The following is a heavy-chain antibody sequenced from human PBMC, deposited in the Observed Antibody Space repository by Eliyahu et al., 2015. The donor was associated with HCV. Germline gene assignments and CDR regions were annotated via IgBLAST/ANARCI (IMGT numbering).Heavy chain of an antibody. CDR3: ARETYYDFWSGYRARYYYGMDV. D-gene: IGHD3-3*01. Sequence: QVQLQESGPGLVKPSQTLSLTCTVSGGSISSGGYYWSWTRQHPGKGLEWIGYIYYSGSTYYNPSLKSRVTISVDTSKNQFSLKLSSVTAADTAVYYCARETYYDFWSGYRARYYYGMDVWGKGTTVTVSS. CDR2: IYYSGST. CDR1: GGSISSGGYY. V-gene: IGHV4-31*03. J-gene: IGHJ6*04.